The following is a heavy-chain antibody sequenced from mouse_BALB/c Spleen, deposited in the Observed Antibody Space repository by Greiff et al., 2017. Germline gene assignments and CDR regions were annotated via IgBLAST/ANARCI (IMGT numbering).Heavy chain of an antibody. Sequence: EVQLVESGGGLVKPGGSRKLSCAASGFTFSSFGMHWVRQAPEKGLEWVAYISSGSSTIYYADTVKGRFTISRDNPKNTLFLQMSSLKSEDTAMYYCARRGFDYYGSSYAYWGQGTLVTVSA. CDR2: ISSGSSTI. V-gene: IGHV5-17*02. CDR3: ARRGFDYYGSSYAY. CDR1: GFTFSSFG. J-gene: IGHJ3*01. D-gene: IGHD1-1*01.